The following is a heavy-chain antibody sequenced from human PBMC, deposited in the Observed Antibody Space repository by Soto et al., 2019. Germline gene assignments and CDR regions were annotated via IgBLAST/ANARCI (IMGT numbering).Heavy chain of an antibody. CDR1: GFTFSSYG. J-gene: IGHJ4*02. D-gene: IGHD3-10*01. CDR2: ISYDGSNK. Sequence: GGSLRLSCAASGFTFSSYGMHWVRQAPGKGLEWVAVISYDGSNKYYADSVKGRFTISRDNAKNTLYLQMNSLRAEDTAVYYCAKDSVPGYYIDDWGQGTLVTVSS. CDR3: AKDSVPGYYIDD. V-gene: IGHV3-30*18.